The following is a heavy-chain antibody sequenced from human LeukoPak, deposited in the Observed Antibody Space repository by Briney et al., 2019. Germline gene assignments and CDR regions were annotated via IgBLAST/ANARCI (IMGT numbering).Heavy chain of an antibody. CDR1: GGPISSSTYY. CDR3: ARDAGHQVSRRNYYAMDV. Sequence: SETLSLTCAVSGGPISSSTYYWGWVRQPPGKGLEWIGSMYYSGSTYYNPSLKSRVTMSVDTSKNQFSLKLSSVTAADTAVYYCARDAGHQVSRRNYYAMDVWGQGTTVTVSS. J-gene: IGHJ6*02. V-gene: IGHV4-39*07. D-gene: IGHD2-2*01. CDR2: MYYSGST.